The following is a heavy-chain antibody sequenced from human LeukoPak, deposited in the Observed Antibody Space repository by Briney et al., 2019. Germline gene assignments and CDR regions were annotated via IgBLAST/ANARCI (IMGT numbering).Heavy chain of an antibody. J-gene: IGHJ4*02. D-gene: IGHD3-9*01. CDR1: GYTFTGYY. V-gene: IGHV1-2*02. CDR2: INPNSGGT. CDR3: ARVNRYFDWFHFDY. Sequence: ASVKVSCKASGYTFTGYYMHWVRQAPGQGHEWMGWINPNSGGTNYAQKFQGRVTMTRDTSISTAYMELSRLRSDDTAVYYCARVNRYFDWFHFDYWGQGTLVTVSS.